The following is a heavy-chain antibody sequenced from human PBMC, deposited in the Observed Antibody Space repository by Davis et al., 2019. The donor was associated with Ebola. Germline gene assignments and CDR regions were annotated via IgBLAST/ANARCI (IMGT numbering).Heavy chain of an antibody. CDR2: ISSNGGST. CDR3: ARRSITGTDFDY. V-gene: IGHV3-64*01. D-gene: IGHD1/OR15-1a*01. J-gene: IGHJ4*02. Sequence: GESLKISCAASGFTFSSYAMHWVRQAPGKGLEYVSAISSNGGSTYYANSVKGRFTISRDNSKNTLYLQMGSLRAEDMAVYYCARRSITGTDFDYWGQGTLVTVSS. CDR1: GFTFSSYA.